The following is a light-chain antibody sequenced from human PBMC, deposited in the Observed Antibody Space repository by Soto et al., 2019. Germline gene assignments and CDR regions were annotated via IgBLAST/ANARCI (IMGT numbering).Light chain of an antibody. CDR1: QSVSNN. J-gene: IGKJ1*01. Sequence: EIVMTQSPATLSVSPGERATLSCRASQSVSNNYLAWYQQKPGQAPRLLIYRASTRAPGVPARFSGSGSGTEFTLTISSLQPEDFTVYSCLQYHNLWAFGQGTKVDI. CDR3: LQYHNLWA. CDR2: RAS. V-gene: IGKV3-15*01.